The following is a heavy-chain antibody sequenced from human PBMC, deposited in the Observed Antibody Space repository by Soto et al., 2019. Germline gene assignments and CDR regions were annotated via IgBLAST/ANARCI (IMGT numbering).Heavy chain of an antibody. Sequence: ASVKVSCKVSGYTLTELSMHWVRQAPGKGLEWMGGFDPEDGETIYAQKFQGRVTMTEDTSTDTAYMELSSLRSEDTAVYYCAIRYYDSSGYYLPFDYWGQGTLVTVS. CDR3: AIRYYDSSGYYLPFDY. J-gene: IGHJ4*02. V-gene: IGHV1-24*01. CDR1: GYTLTELS. D-gene: IGHD3-22*01. CDR2: FDPEDGET.